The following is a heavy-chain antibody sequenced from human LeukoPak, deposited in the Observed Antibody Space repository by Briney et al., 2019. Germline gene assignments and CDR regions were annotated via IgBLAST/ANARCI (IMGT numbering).Heavy chain of an antibody. CDR2: IKQDGGEK. CDR1: GFTFSSYW. D-gene: IGHD6-19*01. CDR3: VAGTDY. Sequence: GGSLRLSCAASGFTFSSYWMSWVRQAPGKGLEWVASIKQDGGEKYYVDSVKGRFTISRDNAKNSLYLQMNSLRAEDTAVYYAVAGTDYWGQGTLVTVSS. J-gene: IGHJ4*02. V-gene: IGHV3-7*02.